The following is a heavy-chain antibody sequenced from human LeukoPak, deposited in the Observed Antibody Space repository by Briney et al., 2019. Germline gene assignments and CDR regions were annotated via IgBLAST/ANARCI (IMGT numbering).Heavy chain of an antibody. CDR1: GYTFTSYD. V-gene: IGHV1-8*01. J-gene: IGHJ4*02. Sequence: ASVKVSCKASGYTFTSYDINWVRQAIGQALEWIGWMSPDSGNTGYAQKFQGRVTMTRSTSISTAYMELSSLTSEDTAVYYCARVWGAVDYWGQGTLVTVSS. D-gene: IGHD3-16*01. CDR3: ARVWGAVDY. CDR2: MSPDSGNT.